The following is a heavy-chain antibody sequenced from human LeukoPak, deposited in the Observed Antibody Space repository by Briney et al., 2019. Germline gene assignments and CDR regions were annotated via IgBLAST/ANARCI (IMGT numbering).Heavy chain of an antibody. CDR1: GGSFSSYY. D-gene: IGHD3-10*01. J-gene: IGHJ4*02. CDR2: IYYSGST. Sequence: ASETLSLTCAVYGGSFSSYYWSWIRQPPGKGLEWIGYIYYSGSTNYNPSLKSRVTISVDTSKNQFSLKLSSVTAADTAVYYCARAEYYFDYWGQGTLVTVSS. CDR3: ARAEYYFDY. V-gene: IGHV4-59*01.